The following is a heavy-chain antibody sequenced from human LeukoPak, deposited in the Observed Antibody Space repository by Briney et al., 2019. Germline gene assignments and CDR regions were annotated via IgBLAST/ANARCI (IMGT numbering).Heavy chain of an antibody. J-gene: IGHJ4*02. D-gene: IGHD2-2*01. CDR2: IDWDGDK. CDR3: ARGSGREVPAAMAFGY. V-gene: IGHV2-70*04. Sequence: SGPTLVNPTQTLTLTCTFSGFSLSTSGMRVSWIRQPPGKALEWLALIDWDGDKFYSTSLKTRLTISRDTSKNQVVLTMTNMDPVDTATYYCARGSGREVPAAMAFGYWGQGALVTVSS. CDR1: GFSLSTSGMR.